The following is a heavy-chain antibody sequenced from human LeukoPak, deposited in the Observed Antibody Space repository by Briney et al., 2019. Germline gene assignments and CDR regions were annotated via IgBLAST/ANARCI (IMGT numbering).Heavy chain of an antibody. CDR3: ARAPGLVAGYFDY. J-gene: IGHJ4*02. V-gene: IGHV3-53*01. Sequence: GSLRLSCAASGFTVSSNYMSWVRQAPGQGLEWVSVIYSGGSTYYADSVKGRFAISRDNSKNTLYLQMNSLRAEDTAVYYCARAPGLVAGYFDYWGQGTLVTVSS. CDR2: IYSGGST. D-gene: IGHD6-19*01. CDR1: GFTVSSNY.